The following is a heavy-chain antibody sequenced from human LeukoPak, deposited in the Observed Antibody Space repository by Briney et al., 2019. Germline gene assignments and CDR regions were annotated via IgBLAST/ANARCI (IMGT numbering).Heavy chain of an antibody. D-gene: IGHD3-22*01. CDR3: TRHSPSYYYDSSGYYRIAEYFQH. CDR1: GFTFSGSA. J-gene: IGHJ1*01. V-gene: IGHV3-73*01. CDR2: IRSKANSYAT. Sequence: GRSLRLSCAASGFTFSGSAMHWVRQASGKGLEMVGRIRSKANSYATAYAASVKGRFTISRDDSKNTAYLQMNSLKTEDTAVYYCTRHSPSYYYDSSGYYRIAEYFQHWGQGTLVTVSS.